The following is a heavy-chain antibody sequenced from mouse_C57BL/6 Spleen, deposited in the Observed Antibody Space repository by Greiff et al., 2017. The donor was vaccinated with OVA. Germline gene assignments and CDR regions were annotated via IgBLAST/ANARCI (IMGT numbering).Heavy chain of an antibody. V-gene: IGHV14-2*01. CDR2: IDPEDGET. Sequence: VQLQQSGAELVKPGASVKLSCTASGFNINDYYMHWVKQRTEQGLEWIGRIDPEDGETKYAPKFQGKATITADTSSNTAYLQLSSLTSEDTAVYYCARFYDYEDWFAYWGQGTLVTVSA. CDR1: GFNINDYY. CDR3: ARFYDYEDWFAY. J-gene: IGHJ3*01. D-gene: IGHD2-4*01.